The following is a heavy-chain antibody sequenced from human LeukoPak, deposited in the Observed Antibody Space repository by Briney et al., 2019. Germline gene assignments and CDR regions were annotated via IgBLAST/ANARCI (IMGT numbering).Heavy chain of an antibody. J-gene: IGHJ6*02. D-gene: IGHD3-3*01. Sequence: GGSLRLSCAASGFTFSNAWMSWVRQAPGKGLEWVGRIKSKTDGGTTDYAAPVKGRFTISRDDSKNTLYLQMNSLKTEDTAVYYCTSLPYDFWSGYNFDGMDVWGQGTTVTVSS. CDR2: IKSKTDGGTT. V-gene: IGHV3-15*01. CDR1: GFTFSNAW. CDR3: TSLPYDFWSGYNFDGMDV.